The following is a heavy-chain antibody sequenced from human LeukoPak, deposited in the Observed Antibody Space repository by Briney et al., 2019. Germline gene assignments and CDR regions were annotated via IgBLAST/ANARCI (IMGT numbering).Heavy chain of an antibody. CDR2: INPDGSRT. D-gene: IGHD3-22*01. CDR3: AKDVYDMGYFDY. Sequence: GGSLRLSCAASGFTFSTYWMHWVRQAPGKGLVWVSRINPDGSRTDYADSVKGRFTISRDNAKNTLYLQMNSLRAEDTAVYYCAKDVYDMGYFDYWGQGTLVTVSS. J-gene: IGHJ4*02. V-gene: IGHV3-74*01. CDR1: GFTFSTYW.